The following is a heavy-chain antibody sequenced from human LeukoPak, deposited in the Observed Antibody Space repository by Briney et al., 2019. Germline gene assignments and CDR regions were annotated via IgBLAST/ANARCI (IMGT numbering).Heavy chain of an antibody. CDR2: IYYSGST. Sequence: PSETLSLTCTASGGSISSGTYYWSWIRQHPGKGLEWIGYIYYSGSTYYNPSLKSRVTISVDTSKNQFYLKLSSVTAADTAVYYCARDWCSSTSCYDAFDIWGQGTMVTVSS. J-gene: IGHJ3*02. V-gene: IGHV4-31*03. CDR1: GGSISSGTYY. CDR3: ARDWCSSTSCYDAFDI. D-gene: IGHD2-2*01.